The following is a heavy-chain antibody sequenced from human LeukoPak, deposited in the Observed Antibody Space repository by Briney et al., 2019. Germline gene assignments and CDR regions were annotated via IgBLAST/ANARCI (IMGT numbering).Heavy chain of an antibody. CDR3: SGYDCSGGSCYRYYYYGMDV. V-gene: IGHV4-34*01. CDR1: GGSFSGYY. CDR2: INHSGST. Sequence: SETLSLTCAVSGGSFSGYYWSWIRQPPGKGLEWIGEINHSGSTNYNPYLKSRVTRSVDTSKNQFSLKLSSVTAADTAVYYCSGYDCSGGSCYRYYYYGMDVWGQGTAVTVSS. J-gene: IGHJ6*02. D-gene: IGHD2-15*01.